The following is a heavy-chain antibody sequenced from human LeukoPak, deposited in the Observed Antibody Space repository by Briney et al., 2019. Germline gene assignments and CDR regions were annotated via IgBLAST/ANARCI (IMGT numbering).Heavy chain of an antibody. CDR3: AKTQDLAALRNYDILTGSYFDY. CDR1: GFTFRRYA. D-gene: IGHD3-9*01. V-gene: IGHV3-23*01. CDR2: NSGIGGST. Sequence: GGSLRLSCAASGFTFRRYAMSWVRQAPGKGLEWVPRNSGIGGSTYYADSVKGRFTISRDNSKNTLYLQMNSLRAEDTAVYYCAKTQDLAALRNYDILTGSYFDYWGQGTLVTVSS. J-gene: IGHJ4*02.